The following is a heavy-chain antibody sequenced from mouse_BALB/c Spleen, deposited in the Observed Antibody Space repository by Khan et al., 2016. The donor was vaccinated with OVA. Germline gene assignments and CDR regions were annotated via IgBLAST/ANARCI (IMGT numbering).Heavy chain of an antibody. Sequence: QVQPKESGAELARPGASVKMSCKASGYTFTSYTIHWIKKRPGQGLEWIGYINPSNGYTNYNQKFKDKATLTTDKSSTTAYLQLSSLTSDDSAVYNCVRDGAYHRNDGWFAYWGQGTLVTVSA. CDR3: VRDGAYHRNDGWFAY. CDR2: INPSNGYT. D-gene: IGHD2-14*01. J-gene: IGHJ3*01. CDR1: GYTFTSYT. V-gene: IGHV1-4*01.